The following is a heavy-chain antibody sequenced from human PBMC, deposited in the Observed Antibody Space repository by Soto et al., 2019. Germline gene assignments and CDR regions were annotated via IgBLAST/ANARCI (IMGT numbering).Heavy chain of an antibody. Sequence: GASVKVSCKASGYTFTSYGISWVRQAPGQGLEWLGWICAYNGNTNYAQKLQGRVTMTTDTSTSTAYLELRSLRSDDTAVYYCARDLGDSGYDSYYYYYGMDVWGQGTTVTVSS. V-gene: IGHV1-18*01. J-gene: IGHJ6*02. D-gene: IGHD5-12*01. CDR3: ARDLGDSGYDSYYYYYGMDV. CDR2: ICAYNGNT. CDR1: GYTFTSYG.